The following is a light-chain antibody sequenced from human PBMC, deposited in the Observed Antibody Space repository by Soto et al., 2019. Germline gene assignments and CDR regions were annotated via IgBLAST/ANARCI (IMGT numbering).Light chain of an antibody. J-gene: IGKJ1*01. CDR3: QQYGTWWT. CDR1: QSVSSN. Sequence: EIVMTQSPATLSVSPGERATLSCRASQSVSSNLAWYQQKPGQAPRLLIYGASTRATGIPARFSGSASGTEFSLTISSLQSEDFAVYYCQQYGTWWTFGEGNKVEI. V-gene: IGKV3-15*01. CDR2: GAS.